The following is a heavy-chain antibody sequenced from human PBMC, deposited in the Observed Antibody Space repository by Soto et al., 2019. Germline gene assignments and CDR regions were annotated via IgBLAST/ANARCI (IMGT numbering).Heavy chain of an antibody. CDR2: IYPGDSDT. CDR3: ARHVGKMTKMTPRWFDP. D-gene: IGHD4-17*01. J-gene: IGHJ5*02. V-gene: IGHV5-51*01. CDR1: GYTFSSYW. Sequence: PGESLKISCKASGYTFSSYWIGWVRQMPGKGLEWMGIIYPGDSDTRYSPSFQGQVTISADKSITTAYLQWSSLQASDTAIYYCARHVGKMTKMTPRWFDPWGQGTLVTVSS.